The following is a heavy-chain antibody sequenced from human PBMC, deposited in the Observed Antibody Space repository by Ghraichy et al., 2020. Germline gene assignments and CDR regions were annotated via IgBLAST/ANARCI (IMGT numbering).Heavy chain of an antibody. CDR2: ITSSSRTI. CDR3: ARASSVVRFYYYDGMDV. V-gene: IGHV3-48*02. Sequence: GGSLRLSCVGSGFTFSGYNMNWVRQSPGKGLEWDSYITSSSRTIFYADSVKGRFTISRDNAQNSLYLQMNSLRDEDTAIYYCARASSVVRFYYYDGMDVWGQGTTVTVSS. CDR1: GFTFSGYN. J-gene: IGHJ6*02. D-gene: IGHD4-23*01.